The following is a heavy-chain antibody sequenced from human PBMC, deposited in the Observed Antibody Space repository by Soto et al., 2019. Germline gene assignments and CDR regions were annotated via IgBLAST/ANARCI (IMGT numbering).Heavy chain of an antibody. D-gene: IGHD3-16*01. CDR1: GFTVSSNY. CDR2: IYSGGST. V-gene: IGHV3-66*01. J-gene: IGHJ3*02. CDR3: ARRSTGGAFDI. Sequence: ESGGGLVQPGGSLRLSCAASGFTVSSNYMSWVRQAPGKGLEWVSVIYSGGSTYYADSVKGRFTISRDNSKNTLYLQMNSLRAEDTAVYYCARRSTGGAFDIWGQGTMVTVSS.